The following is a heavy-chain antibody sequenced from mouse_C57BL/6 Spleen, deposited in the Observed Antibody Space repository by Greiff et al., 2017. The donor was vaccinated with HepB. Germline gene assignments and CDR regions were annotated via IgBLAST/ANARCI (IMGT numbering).Heavy chain of an antibody. J-gene: IGHJ2*01. D-gene: IGHD1-3*01. V-gene: IGHV3-6*01. CDR3: ARDKGSLAPFDY. Sequence: EVQRVESGPGLVKPSQSLSFTCSVTGYSITSGYYWNWIRQFPGNKLEWMVYISYDGSNNYNPSLKNRISITRDTSKNQLFLKLNSVTTEDTATYYSARDKGSLAPFDYWGKGTTLTVSS. CDR1: GYSITSGYY. CDR2: ISYDGSN.